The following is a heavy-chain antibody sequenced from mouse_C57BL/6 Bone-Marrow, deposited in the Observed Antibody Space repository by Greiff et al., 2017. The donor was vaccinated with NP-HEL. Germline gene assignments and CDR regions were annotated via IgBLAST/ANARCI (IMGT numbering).Heavy chain of an antibody. Sequence: QVQLKQSGAELVRPGASVTLSCKASGYTFTDYEMHWVKQTPVHGLEWIGAIDPETGGTAYNQKFKGKAILTADKSSSTAYIELRSLTSEDSAVYYCFYGIPCDYWGQGTTLTVSA. CDR1: GYTFTDYE. J-gene: IGHJ2*01. V-gene: IGHV1-15*01. D-gene: IGHD1-1*01. CDR2: IDPETGGT. CDR3: FYGIPCDY.